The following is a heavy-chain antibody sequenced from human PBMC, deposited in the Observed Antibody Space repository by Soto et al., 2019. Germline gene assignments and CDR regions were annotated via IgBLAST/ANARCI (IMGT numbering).Heavy chain of an antibody. CDR2: IIPILGIA. Sequence: SVKVSCKASGYTFTGYYMHWVRQAPGQGLEWMGRIIPILGIANYAQKFQGRVTITADESTSTAYMELSSLKTEDTAVYYCTRRHGLSCSGGSCYSERAFDIWGQGTMVNVSS. V-gene: IGHV1-69*02. CDR3: TRRHGLSCSGGSCYSERAFDI. D-gene: IGHD2-15*01. J-gene: IGHJ3*02. CDR1: GYTFTGYY.